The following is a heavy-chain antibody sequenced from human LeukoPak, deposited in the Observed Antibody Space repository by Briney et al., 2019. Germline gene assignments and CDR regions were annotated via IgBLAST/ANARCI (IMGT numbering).Heavy chain of an antibody. CDR3: ARGSSWSLYYYYYYMDV. J-gene: IGHJ6*03. D-gene: IGHD6-13*01. CDR1: GYTFTGYY. V-gene: IGHV1-2*02. Sequence: GASVKVSCKASGYTFTGYYMHWVRQAPGQGLEWMGWINPNSGGTNYAQKFQGRVTMTRGTSISTAYMELSRLRSDDTAVYYCARGSSWSLYYYYYYMDVWGKGTTVTVSS. CDR2: INPNSGGT.